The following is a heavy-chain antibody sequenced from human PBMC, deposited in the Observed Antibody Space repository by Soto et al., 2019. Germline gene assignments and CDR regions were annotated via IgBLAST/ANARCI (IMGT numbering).Heavy chain of an antibody. CDR3: ARAPYSSSGWFDP. Sequence: QVQLQESGPGLVKPSQTLSLTCTVSGASISSSGNHWSWIRQHPGKGLEWIGCISYRGSTYYDPSLESRLTISVDTSKNQFSLKLSSMTAADTTVYYCARAPYSSSGWFDPWGQGTLVTVSS. V-gene: IGHV4-31*03. D-gene: IGHD6-6*01. CDR2: ISYRGST. CDR1: GASISSSGNH. J-gene: IGHJ5*02.